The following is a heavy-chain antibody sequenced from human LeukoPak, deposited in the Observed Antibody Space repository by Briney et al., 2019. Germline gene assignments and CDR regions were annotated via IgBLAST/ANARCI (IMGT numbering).Heavy chain of an antibody. CDR2: IKQAGNEK. D-gene: IGHD3-22*01. Sequence: PGGSLRLSCAASGFTFSSYWMSWVRQVPGKGLEWVVNIKQAGNEKYYVDSVKGRFTISRDNAENSLYLQMNSLRAEDTALYYCARRALSSGYYPQFDYWGQGTLVTVSS. CDR3: ARRALSSGYYPQFDY. V-gene: IGHV3-7*01. J-gene: IGHJ4*02. CDR1: GFTFSSYW.